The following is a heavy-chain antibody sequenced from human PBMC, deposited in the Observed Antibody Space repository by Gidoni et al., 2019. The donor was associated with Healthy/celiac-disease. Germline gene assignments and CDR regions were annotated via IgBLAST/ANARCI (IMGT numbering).Heavy chain of an antibody. V-gene: IGHV4-34*01. CDR2: INHSGST. D-gene: IGHD2-15*01. Sequence: QVQLQQWGAGLLKPSETLSLTCAVYGGSFSGYYWSWIRQPPGQGLEWIVEINHSGSTNYNPSLKSRVTISVDTSKNQFSLKLSSVTAADTAVYYCARGCPSRGVVVAATYSAEDYYYYYMDVWGKGTTVTVSS. CDR3: ARGCPSRGVVVAATYSAEDYYYYYMDV. J-gene: IGHJ6*03. CDR1: GGSFSGYY.